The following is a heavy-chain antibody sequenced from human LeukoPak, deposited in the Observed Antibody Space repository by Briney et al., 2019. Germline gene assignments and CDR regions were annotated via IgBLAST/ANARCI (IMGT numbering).Heavy chain of an antibody. CDR3: ARPYYYDSRIDP. V-gene: IGHV4-30-4*01. CDR2: MYYSGST. CDR1: GGSISSGDYY. D-gene: IGHD3-22*01. Sequence: PSETLSLTCTVSGGSISSGDYYWSWIRQPPGKGLEWIGYMYYSGSTYYNPSLKSRVTISVDTSKNQFTLKLSSVTAADTAVYYCARPYYYDSRIDPWGQGTLVTVSS. J-gene: IGHJ5*02.